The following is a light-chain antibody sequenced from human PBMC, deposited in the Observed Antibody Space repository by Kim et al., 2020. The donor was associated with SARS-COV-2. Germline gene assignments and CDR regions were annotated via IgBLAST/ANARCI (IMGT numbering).Light chain of an antibody. CDR1: YSPIGRNT. CDR3: AAWDDSLNGRV. J-gene: IGLJ3*02. V-gene: IGLV1-44*01. CDR2: TNN. Sequence: GQRVTMSCSGSYSPIGRNTVNWYQQFPGTAPKLLIYTNNQRPSGVPDRFSASKSGTSASLAISGLQSEDEADYYCAAWDDSLNGRVFGGGTKLTVL.